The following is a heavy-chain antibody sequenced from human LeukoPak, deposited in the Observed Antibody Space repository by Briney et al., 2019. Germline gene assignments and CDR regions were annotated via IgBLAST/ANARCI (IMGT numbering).Heavy chain of an antibody. V-gene: IGHV4-59*01. CDR3: ARLSGTRYYFDY. J-gene: IGHJ4*02. CDR2: IYYSGST. Sequence: SETLSLTCTVSGGSISSYYWSWIRQPPGKGLEWIGYIYYSGSTNYNPSLKSRVTISVDTSKNQFSLKLSSVTVADTAVYYCARLSGTRYYFDYWGQGTLVTVSS. CDR1: GGSISSYY. D-gene: IGHD1-7*01.